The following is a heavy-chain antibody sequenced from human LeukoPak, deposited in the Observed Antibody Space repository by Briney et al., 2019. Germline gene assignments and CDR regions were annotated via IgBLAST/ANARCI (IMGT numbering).Heavy chain of an antibody. D-gene: IGHD6-19*01. CDR3: AKVRDSSGGVDY. CDR1: GLTFSSYG. CDR2: ISYDGSNK. J-gene: IGHJ4*02. Sequence: GRSLRLSCAASGLTFSSYGMHWVRQAPGKGLEWVAVISYDGSNKYYADSVKGRFTISRDNSKNTLYLQMNSLRAEDTAVYYCAKVRDSSGGVDYWGQGTLVTVSS. V-gene: IGHV3-30*18.